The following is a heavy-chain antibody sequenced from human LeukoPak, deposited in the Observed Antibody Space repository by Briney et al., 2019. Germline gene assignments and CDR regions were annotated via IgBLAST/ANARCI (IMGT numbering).Heavy chain of an antibody. D-gene: IGHD3-16*02. V-gene: IGHV3-23*01. J-gene: IGHJ4*02. CDR1: GFIFSIYA. CDR2: ISGSGSST. Sequence: GVPLRLSCAASGFIFSIYAMIWVRQAPGKGLECVSSISGSGSSTSYADSVKGLFTISRDISKNTLQMNINSLRDAATSIYSCANGSLPSAQLSSCTLDSWGQGTLVTVSS. CDR3: ANGSLPSAQLSSCTLDS.